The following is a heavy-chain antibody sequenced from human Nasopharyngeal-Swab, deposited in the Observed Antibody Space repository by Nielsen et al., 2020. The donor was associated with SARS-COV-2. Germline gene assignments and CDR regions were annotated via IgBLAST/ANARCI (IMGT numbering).Heavy chain of an antibody. J-gene: IGHJ6*02. CDR2: FDPEDGET. D-gene: IGHD2-15*01. V-gene: IGHV1-24*01. CDR1: GYTLTELS. Sequence: ASVQVSCKVSGYTLTELSMHWVRQAPGKGLEWMGGFDPEDGETIYAQKFQGRVTMTEDTSTDTAYMELSSLRSEDTAVYYCATAPAVVVVAATRDYYYYGMDVWGQGTTVTVSS. CDR3: ATAPAVVVVAATRDYYYYGMDV.